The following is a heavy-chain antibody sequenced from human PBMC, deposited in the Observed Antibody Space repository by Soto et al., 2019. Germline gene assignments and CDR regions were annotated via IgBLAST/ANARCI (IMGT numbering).Heavy chain of an antibody. D-gene: IGHD3-10*01. Sequence: SETLSLTCTVSGGSISSYYWSWIRQPPGKGLEWIGYIYYSGSTNYNPSLKSRVTISVDTSKNQFSLKLSSVTAADTAVYYCARLTRGYDYYYYMAVWGKGTTVTVSS. CDR1: GGSISSYY. CDR3: ARLTRGYDYYYYMAV. J-gene: IGHJ6*03. V-gene: IGHV4-59*08. CDR2: IYYSGST.